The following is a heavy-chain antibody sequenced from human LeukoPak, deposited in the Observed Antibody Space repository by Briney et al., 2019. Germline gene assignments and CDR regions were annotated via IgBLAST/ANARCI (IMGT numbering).Heavy chain of an antibody. CDR2: IYHRGNS. D-gene: IGHD3-10*01. CDR3: ARIRDTGRFDP. CDR1: GGSISTAHW. Sequence: SGTLSLTCAVSGGSISTAHWWNWVRQSPGKGLEWIGEIYHRGNSNYNPSLKSRVSISVDTSKNQFSLKVTSLTAADTAVYYCARIRDTGRFDPWGQGTLVTVSS. J-gene: IGHJ5*02. V-gene: IGHV4-4*02.